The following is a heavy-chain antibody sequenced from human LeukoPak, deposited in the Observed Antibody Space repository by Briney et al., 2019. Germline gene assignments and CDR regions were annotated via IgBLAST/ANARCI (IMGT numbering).Heavy chain of an antibody. J-gene: IGHJ4*02. Sequence: LTGRSLRLSCAASGFTFSSYGMHWVRQAPGKGLEWVAVISYDGSNKYYADSVKSRFTISRDNSKNTLYLQMNSLRAEDTAVYYCAKGAAADYWGQGTLVTVSS. V-gene: IGHV3-30*18. CDR1: GFTFSSYG. CDR2: ISYDGSNK. CDR3: AKGAAADY. D-gene: IGHD6-13*01.